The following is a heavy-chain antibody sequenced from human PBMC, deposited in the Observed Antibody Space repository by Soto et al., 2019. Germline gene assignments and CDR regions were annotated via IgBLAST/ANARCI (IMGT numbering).Heavy chain of an antibody. J-gene: IGHJ4*02. D-gene: IGHD3-16*01. CDR1: GGSMFSYY. V-gene: IGHV4-4*07. CDR3: AREGASSYASRHFDN. CDR2: IYGSGGT. Sequence: SETLSLTCTVSGGSMFSYYWSWIRQPAGKGLEWIARIYGSGGTNYNPSLKSRVTMSLDTSKNKFSLRLTSVTAADTAVYSCAREGASSYASRHFDNWGPGTLVTVS.